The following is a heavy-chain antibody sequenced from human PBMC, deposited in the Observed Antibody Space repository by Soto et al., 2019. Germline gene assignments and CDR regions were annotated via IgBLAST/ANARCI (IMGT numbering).Heavy chain of an antibody. CDR1: GFTFSSYA. CDR3: AKATYYYDSSGYYPFDY. Sequence: GGSLRLSCAASGFTFSSYAMSWVRQAPGKGLEWVSAISGSGGSTYYADSVKGRFTISRDNSKNTLYLQMNSLRAEDTAVYYCAKATYYYDSSGYYPFDYWGQGTLVTVSS. J-gene: IGHJ4*02. CDR2: ISGSGGST. D-gene: IGHD3-22*01. V-gene: IGHV3-23*01.